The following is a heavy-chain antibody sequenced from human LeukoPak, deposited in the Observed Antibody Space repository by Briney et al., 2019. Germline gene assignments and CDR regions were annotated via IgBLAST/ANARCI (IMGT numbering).Heavy chain of an antibody. V-gene: IGHV3-7*03. J-gene: IGHJ6*02. CDR3: ARDHDYGDYYYYGMDV. CDR2: IKQDGSEK. CDR1: GFTFSSYA. Sequence: GGSLRLSCAASGFTFSSYAMSWVRQAPGKGLEWVANIKQDGSEKYYVDSVKGRFTISRDNAKNSLYLQMNSLRAEDTAVYYCARDHDYGDYYYYGMDVWGQGTTVTVSS. D-gene: IGHD4-17*01.